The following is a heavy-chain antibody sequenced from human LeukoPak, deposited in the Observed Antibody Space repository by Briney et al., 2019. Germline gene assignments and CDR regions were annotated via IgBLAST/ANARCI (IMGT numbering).Heavy chain of an antibody. Sequence: SQTLSPTCTVSGGSISSGDYYWSWIRQPPGKGLEWIGYIYYSGSTYYNPSLKSRVTISVDTSKNQFSLKLSSVTAADTAVYYCARVSVSSGWPDYWGQGTLVTVSS. CDR1: GGSISSGDYY. J-gene: IGHJ4*02. CDR3: ARVSVSSGWPDY. D-gene: IGHD6-25*01. CDR2: IYYSGST. V-gene: IGHV4-30-4*01.